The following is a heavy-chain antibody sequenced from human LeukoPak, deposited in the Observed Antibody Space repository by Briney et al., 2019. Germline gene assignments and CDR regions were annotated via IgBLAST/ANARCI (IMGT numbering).Heavy chain of an antibody. CDR1: GFTFSSYW. CDR2: IKQDGSEK. D-gene: IGHD6-6*01. V-gene: IGHV3-7*01. Sequence: GGSLRLSCAASGFTFSSYWMSWVRQAPGKGLEWVANIKQDGSEKYYVDSVKGRFTISRDNAKNSLYLQMNSLRAEDTAVYYCARGSSSSSPYYYYYMDVWGKGTTVTVS. J-gene: IGHJ6*03. CDR3: ARGSSSSSPYYYYYMDV.